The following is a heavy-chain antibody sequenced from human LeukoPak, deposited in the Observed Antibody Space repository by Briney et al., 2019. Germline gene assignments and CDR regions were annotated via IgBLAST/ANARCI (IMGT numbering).Heavy chain of an antibody. CDR1: GFTFSSYS. J-gene: IGHJ4*02. CDR2: ISSSSSYI. V-gene: IGHV3-21*01. Sequence: RPGGSLRLSCAASGFTFSSYSMNWVRQAPGEGLEWVSSISSSSSYIYYADSVKGRFTISRDNAKNSLYLQMNSLRAEDTAVYYCARGYGYFDYWGQGTLVTVSS. D-gene: IGHD4-17*01. CDR3: ARGYGYFDY.